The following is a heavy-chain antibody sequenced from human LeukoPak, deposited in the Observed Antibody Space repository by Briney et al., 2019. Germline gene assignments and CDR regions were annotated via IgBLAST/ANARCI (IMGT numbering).Heavy chain of an antibody. J-gene: IGHJ6*02. CDR3: ARESGPGLSPRDYYYGMDV. CDR1: GGTFSSYA. V-gene: IGHV1-69*13. D-gene: IGHD3-10*01. CDR2: IIPIFGTA. Sequence: ASVKVSCKASGGTFSSYAISWVRQAPGQGLEWMGGIIPIFGTANYAQKFQGRVTITADESTSTAYMELSSLRSEGTAVYYCARESGPGLSPRDYYYGMDVWGQGTTVTVSS.